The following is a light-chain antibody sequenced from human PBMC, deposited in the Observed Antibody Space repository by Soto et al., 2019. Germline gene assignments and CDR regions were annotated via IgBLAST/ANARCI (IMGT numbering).Light chain of an antibody. V-gene: IGKV3-11*01. J-gene: IGKJ4*01. Sequence: EIVLTQSPATLSLSAGERATLSCRASQSFSTYLAWYQQKSGQAPRLLIYDASNRATGIPARFSGSGSGTDFTLSISSLEPEDFAVYYCQQRSTWPLTFGGGTKVDIK. CDR1: QSFSTY. CDR2: DAS. CDR3: QQRSTWPLT.